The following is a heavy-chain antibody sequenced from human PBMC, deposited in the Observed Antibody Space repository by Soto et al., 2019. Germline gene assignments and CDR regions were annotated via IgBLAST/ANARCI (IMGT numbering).Heavy chain of an antibody. CDR2: ISYDGSNK. V-gene: IGHV3-30*18. CDR1: GFTFSSYG. CDR3: AKDLAGELDYYGMDV. J-gene: IGHJ6*02. D-gene: IGHD3-16*01. Sequence: GGSLRLSCAASGFTFSSYGMHWVRQAPGKGLEWVAVISYDGSNKYYADSVKGRFTISRDNSKNTLYLQMNSLRAEDTAVYYCAKDLAGELDYYGMDVWGQGTTVTVSS.